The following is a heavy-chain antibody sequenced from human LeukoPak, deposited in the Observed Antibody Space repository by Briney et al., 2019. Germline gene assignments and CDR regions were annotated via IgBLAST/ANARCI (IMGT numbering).Heavy chain of an antibody. J-gene: IGHJ4*02. CDR1: GLTLGGHD. V-gene: IGHV3-13*01. Sequence: GGSLRLSCTASGLTLGGHDMHWVRQTTGDGLEWVTAVSAGHHAFYAGSVKGRFTVSREDAKNSLYLQMNSLRAGDTAVYYCVREARGYHYTYFDYWGQGSLVTVSS. D-gene: IGHD5-18*01. CDR3: VREARGYHYTYFDY. CDR2: VSAGHHA.